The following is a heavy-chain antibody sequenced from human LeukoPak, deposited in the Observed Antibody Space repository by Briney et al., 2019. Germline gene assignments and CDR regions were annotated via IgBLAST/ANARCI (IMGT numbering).Heavy chain of an antibody. CDR1: GYTFTSYY. CDR2: INPSGGST. CDR3: ARVRGDWLPLHPFDY. D-gene: IGHD3/OR15-3a*01. V-gene: IGHV1-46*01. Sequence: GASVKVSCKASGYTFTSYYMHWVRQAPGQGLEWMGIINPSGGSTSYAQKFQGRVTMSRDMSTSTVYMELSSLRSEDTAVYYCARVRGDWLPLHPFDYWGQGTLVTVSS. J-gene: IGHJ4*02.